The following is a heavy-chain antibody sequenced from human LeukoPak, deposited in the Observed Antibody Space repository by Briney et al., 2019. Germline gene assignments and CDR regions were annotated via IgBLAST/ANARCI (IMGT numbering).Heavy chain of an antibody. J-gene: IGHJ6*02. CDR1: GGSISSGGYY. D-gene: IGHD4-23*01. Sequence: SQTLSLTCTVSGGSISSGGYYWSWIRQHPGKGLEWIGYIYYSGSTYYNPSLKSRVTISVDTSKNQFSLKLGSVTAADTAVYYCARVFTDYGGNSKHRGYYGMDVWGQGTTVTVSS. CDR2: IYYSGST. V-gene: IGHV4-31*03. CDR3: ARVFTDYGGNSKHRGYYGMDV.